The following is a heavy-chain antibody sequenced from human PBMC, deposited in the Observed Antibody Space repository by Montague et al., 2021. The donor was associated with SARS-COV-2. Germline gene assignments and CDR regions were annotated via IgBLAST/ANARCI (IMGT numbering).Heavy chain of an antibody. CDR1: GFSLSTSGVG. CDR3: AHKTGLRYFDWLFQTNPTGGYFDL. D-gene: IGHD3-9*01. V-gene: IGHV2-5*02. CDR2: IYWDDDK. Sequence: PALVKPTQTLTLTCTFSGFSLSTSGVGVGWIRPPPGKALEWLALIYWDDDKRYSPSLKSRLTITKDTSKNQVVLTMTNMDPVDTATYYCAHKTGLRYFDWLFQTNPTGGYFDLWGRGTLVTVSS. J-gene: IGHJ2*01.